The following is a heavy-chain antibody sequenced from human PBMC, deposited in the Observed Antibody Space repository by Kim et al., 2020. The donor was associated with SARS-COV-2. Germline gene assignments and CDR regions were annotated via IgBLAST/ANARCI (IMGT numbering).Heavy chain of an antibody. J-gene: IGHJ4*02. CDR3: ARRGVCGGGSCPGGLDF. V-gene: IGHV4-39*07. CDR1: GGSIISSLYY. CDR2: IYYSGST. D-gene: IGHD2-15*01. Sequence: SETLSLTCTVSGGSIISSLYYWAWIRRPPGMGLEWIGSIYYSGSTYYNPSLKSRVTISVDTSKKQISLKLSSVTAADTAVYYCARRGVCGGGSCPGGLDFWGQGTPVTVSS.